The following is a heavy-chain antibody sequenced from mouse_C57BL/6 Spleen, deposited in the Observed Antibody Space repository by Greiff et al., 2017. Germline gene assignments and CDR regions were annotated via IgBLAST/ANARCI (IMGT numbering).Heavy chain of an antibody. V-gene: IGHV8-12*01. CDR2: IYWDDDK. J-gene: IGHJ4*01. D-gene: IGHD1-1*01. CDR3: ARSTTVVAGGMDY. CDR1: GFSLSTSGMG. Sequence: QVTLKVCGPGILQPSQTLSLTCSFSGFSLSTSGMGVSWLRQPSGKGLVWLARIYWDDDKRYNPSLKSRLTISKDTSRNQVFLKITSVDTADTATYYCARSTTVVAGGMDYWGQGTSVTVSS.